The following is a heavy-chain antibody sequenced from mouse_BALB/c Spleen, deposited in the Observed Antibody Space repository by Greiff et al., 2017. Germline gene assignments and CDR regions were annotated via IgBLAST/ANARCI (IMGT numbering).Heavy chain of an antibody. V-gene: IGHV5-6-3*01. J-gene: IGHJ2*01. CDR3: ARESLYYYGSSLDY. CDR2: INSNGGST. CDR1: GFTFSSYG. Sequence: EVMLVESGGGLVQPGGSLKLSCAASGFTFSSYGMSWVRQTPDKRLELVATINSNGGSTYYPDSVKGRFTISRDNAKNTLYLQMSSLKSEDTAMYYCARESLYYYGSSLDYWGQGTTLTVSS. D-gene: IGHD1-1*01.